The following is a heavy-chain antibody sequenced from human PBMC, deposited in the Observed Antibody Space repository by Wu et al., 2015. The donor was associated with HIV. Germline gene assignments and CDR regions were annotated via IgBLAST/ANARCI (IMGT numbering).Heavy chain of an antibody. CDR2: INHSGST. Sequence: QVQLQQWGAGLLKPSETLSLTCAVYGGSFSGYYWSWIRQPPGKGLEWIGEINHSGSTNYNPSLKSRVTISVDTSKNQFSLKLSSVTAADTAVYYCARGLRCSSTSCYTRFDPWGQGTLVTVSS. D-gene: IGHD2-2*02. J-gene: IGHJ5*02. CDR1: GGSFSGYY. CDR3: ARGLRCSSTSCYTRFDP. V-gene: IGHV4-34*01.